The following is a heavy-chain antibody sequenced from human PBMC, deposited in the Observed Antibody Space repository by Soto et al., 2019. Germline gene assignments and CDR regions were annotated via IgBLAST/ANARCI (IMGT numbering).Heavy chain of an antibody. CDR3: ARSPGFTGAFDI. J-gene: IGHJ3*02. CDR1: GFTFSSYG. D-gene: IGHD2-15*01. CDR2: IWYDGSNK. V-gene: IGHV3-33*01. Sequence: QVQLVESGGGVVQPGRSLRLSCAASGFTFSSYGMHWVRQAPGKGLEWVAVIWYDGSNKYYADSVKGRFTISRDNSKNTLYLQMNRLRAEDTAVYYCARSPGFTGAFDIWGQGTMVTVSS.